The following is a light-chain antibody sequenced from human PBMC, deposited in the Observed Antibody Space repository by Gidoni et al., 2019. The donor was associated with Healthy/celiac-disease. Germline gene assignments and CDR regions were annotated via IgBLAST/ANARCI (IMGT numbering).Light chain of an antibody. Sequence: DIQITQSPSSLSASVGDRVTITCRASQSISSYLNWYQQKPGKAPKLLIYAASSLQSGVPSRFSGSGSGTDFTLTISSLQPEDFATYYCQQSYSTLSFTFXPXTKVEIK. CDR3: QQSYSTLSFT. CDR2: AAS. V-gene: IGKV1-39*01. CDR1: QSISSY. J-gene: IGKJ3*01.